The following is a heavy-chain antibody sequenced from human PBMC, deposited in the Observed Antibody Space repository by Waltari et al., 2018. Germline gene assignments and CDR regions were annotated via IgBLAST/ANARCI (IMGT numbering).Heavy chain of an antibody. CDR3: AREYCSGGSCYFYFDY. CDR2: IIPIFGTA. CDR1: GGPFSSYA. V-gene: IGHV1-69*01. J-gene: IGHJ4*02. D-gene: IGHD2-15*01. Sequence: QVQLVQSGAEVKKPGSSVKVSCKASGGPFSSYAIRWLRPAPGQGLEWMGGIIPIFGTANYAQKFQGRVTITADESTSTAYMELSSLRSEDTAVYYCAREYCSGGSCYFYFDYWGQGTLVTVSS.